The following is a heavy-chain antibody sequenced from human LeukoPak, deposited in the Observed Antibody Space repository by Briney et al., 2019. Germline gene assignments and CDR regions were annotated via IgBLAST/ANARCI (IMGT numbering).Heavy chain of an antibody. Sequence: GGSLRLSCAASGFTFDDYAMHWVRQAPGKGLEWVSGISWNSGSIGYADSVKGRFTISRDNAKNSLYLQMNSLRAEDTALYYCAKFQPYGSGSYFDYWGQGTLVTVSS. V-gene: IGHV3-9*01. CDR1: GFTFDDYA. J-gene: IGHJ4*02. D-gene: IGHD3-10*01. CDR3: AKFQPYGSGSYFDY. CDR2: ISWNSGSI.